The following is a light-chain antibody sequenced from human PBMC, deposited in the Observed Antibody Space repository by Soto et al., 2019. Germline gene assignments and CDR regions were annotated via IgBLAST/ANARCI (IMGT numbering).Light chain of an antibody. J-gene: IGLJ1*01. V-gene: IGLV2-14*03. CDR3: SSFISSSTYV. CDR2: DVR. CDR1: SSEVSGNNY. Sequence: QSALTQPASVSGSPGQSITISCTGTSSEVSGNNYVSWYQHHPGQAPKLLIYDVRHRPSGVSNRISGSKSGNTVSLTISGLQTEDEADYYCSSFISSSTYVFGSGTQLTVL.